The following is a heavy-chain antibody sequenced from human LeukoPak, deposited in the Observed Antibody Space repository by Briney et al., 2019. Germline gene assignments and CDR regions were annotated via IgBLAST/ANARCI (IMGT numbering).Heavy chain of an antibody. J-gene: IGHJ6*03. CDR2: INTDGSST. CDR3: ARVRYSSSWYATYYYYYYMDV. Sequence: GGSLGLSCAASGFTFSSYWMHWVRQAPGKGLVWVSRINTDGSSTSYADSVKGRFTISRDNAKNTLYLQMNSLRAEDTAVYYCARVRYSSSWYATYYYYYYMDVWGKGTTVTVSS. D-gene: IGHD6-13*01. CDR1: GFTFSSYW. V-gene: IGHV3-74*01.